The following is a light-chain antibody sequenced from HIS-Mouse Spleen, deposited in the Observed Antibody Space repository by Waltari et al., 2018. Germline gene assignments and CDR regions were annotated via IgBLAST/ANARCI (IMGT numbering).Light chain of an antibody. CDR1: SSDVGGYNY. J-gene: IGLJ2*01. Sequence: QSALTQPPSASGSPGQSVTISCTGTSSDVGGYNYVSWYQQHPGKAPKPMIYEVSKRPSGVPDRVAGSKSGNTASLTVSGLQAEDEADYYCSSYAGSNNPTVFGGGTKLTVL. V-gene: IGLV2-8*01. CDR3: SSYAGSNNPTV. CDR2: EVS.